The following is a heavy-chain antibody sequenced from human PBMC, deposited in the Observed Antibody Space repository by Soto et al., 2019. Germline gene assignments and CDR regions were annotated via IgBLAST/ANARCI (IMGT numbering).Heavy chain of an antibody. V-gene: IGHV1-2*04. CDR2: INPNSGDT. J-gene: IGHJ6*02. CDR3: ARATAYDFWSGYYRSYGLDV. Sequence: VQLVQSGAEVKRPGASVRVSCTTSGYTFTGYFIHWVRQAPGQGLEWMGWINPNSGDTSYSQKFQGWVTMARDTSISTAYMELSRLRSDDTAVYYCARATAYDFWSGYYRSYGLDVWGQGTTVTV. D-gene: IGHD3-3*01. CDR1: GYTFTGYF.